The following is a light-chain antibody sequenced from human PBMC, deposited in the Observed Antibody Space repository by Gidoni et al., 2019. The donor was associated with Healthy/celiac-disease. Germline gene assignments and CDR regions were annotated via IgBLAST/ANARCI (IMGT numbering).Light chain of an antibody. V-gene: IGKV3-11*01. CDR1: QSVSSY. CDR2: DAS. J-gene: IGKJ1*01. CDR3: QQRSNWPPWT. Sequence: DIVLTHSPATLSWSPGERATLSCRASQSVSSYLAWYQQKPGQAPRLLIYDASNRATGIPARFSGRGSGTDFTLTISSLEPEDFAVYYCQQRSNWPPWTFGQGTKVEIK.